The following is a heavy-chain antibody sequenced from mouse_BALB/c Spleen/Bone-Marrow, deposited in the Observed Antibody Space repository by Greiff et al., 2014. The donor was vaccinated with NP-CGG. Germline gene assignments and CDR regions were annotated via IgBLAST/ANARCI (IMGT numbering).Heavy chain of an antibody. CDR2: INPYNGGT. CDR1: GYSFTGYT. CDR3: AGSGYGNYAPFAY. J-gene: IGHJ3*01. V-gene: IGHV1-18*01. D-gene: IGHD2-10*02. Sequence: EVQVVESGPELVKPGASMKISCKASGYSFTGYTMNWVKQSHGKNLEWIGLINPYNGGTSYNQKFKGKATLTVDKSSSTAYMEHLSLPSEDSAVYYCAGSGYGNYAPFAYWGQGTLVTVSA.